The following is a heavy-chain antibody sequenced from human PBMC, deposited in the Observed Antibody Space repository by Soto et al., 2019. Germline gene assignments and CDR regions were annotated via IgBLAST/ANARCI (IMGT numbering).Heavy chain of an antibody. J-gene: IGHJ4*02. Sequence: SETLSLTCTVSGGSTSSSSYQWVWIRQPPGKGLEWIGNVYYNGNTYYNPSLKSRLTISVGTSNNQFSLKVKSVTAADTAVYYCARLSGSYNDRYFDYWGQGTLVTVSS. CDR3: ARLSGSYNDRYFDY. D-gene: IGHD1-26*01. V-gene: IGHV4-39*01. CDR1: GGSTSSSSYQ. CDR2: VYYNGNT.